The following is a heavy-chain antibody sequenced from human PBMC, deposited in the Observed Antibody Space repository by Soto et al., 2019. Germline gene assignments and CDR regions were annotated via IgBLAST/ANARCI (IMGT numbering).Heavy chain of an antibody. CDR2: IYHSGTI. Sequence: SETLSLTCTVSGGSISSGNYYWNWIRQHPGEGLEWIGYIYHSGTIYYNPSLKSRLTMSGDTSKNQFSLELSSVTAADTAVYYCARDRGFGMDVWGQGTTVTXSS. CDR3: ARDRGFGMDV. J-gene: IGHJ6*02. CDR1: GGSISSGNYY. V-gene: IGHV4-31*03.